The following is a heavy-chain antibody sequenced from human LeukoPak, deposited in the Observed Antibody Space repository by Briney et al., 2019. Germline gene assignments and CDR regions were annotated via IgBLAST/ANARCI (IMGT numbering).Heavy chain of an antibody. V-gene: IGHV4-59*01. CDR1: GGSISSYY. J-gene: IGHJ4*02. CDR2: IYYSGST. CDR3: ARDKGGYYTIDY. D-gene: IGHD3-3*01. Sequence: PSETLSLTCTVSGGSISSYYWSWIRQPPGKGLEWIGYIYYSGSTNYNPSLKSRVTISVDTSKNQFSLKLSSVTAADTAVYYCARDKGGYYTIDYWGQGTLVTVSS.